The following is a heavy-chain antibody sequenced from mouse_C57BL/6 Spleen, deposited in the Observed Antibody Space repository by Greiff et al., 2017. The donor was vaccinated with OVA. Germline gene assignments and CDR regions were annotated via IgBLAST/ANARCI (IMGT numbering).Heavy chain of an antibody. CDR1: GCSITSGYY. CDR3: ARDSPYYYGSGAY. D-gene: IGHD1-1*01. CDR2: ISYDGSN. Sequence: EVQLQESGPGLVKPSQSLSLTCSVTGCSITSGYYWNWIRQFPGNKLEWMGYISYDGSNNYNPSLKNRISITRDTSKNQFFLKLNSVTTEDTATYYCARDSPYYYGSGAYWGQGTLVTVSA. V-gene: IGHV3-6*01. J-gene: IGHJ3*01.